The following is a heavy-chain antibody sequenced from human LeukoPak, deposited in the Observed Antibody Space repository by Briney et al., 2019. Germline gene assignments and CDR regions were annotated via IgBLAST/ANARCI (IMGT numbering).Heavy chain of an antibody. CDR1: GFTFSSYA. CDR2: ISFDGSNK. V-gene: IGHV3-30*07. CDR3: AKDGGQLLRQILRYFDRDAFEI. Sequence: PGGSLRLSCAASGFTFSSYAMHWVRQAPGKGLEWVAVISFDGSNKYYADSVKGRFTISRDNSKNALYLQMNSLRAEDTAVYYCAKDGGQLLRQILRYFDRDAFEIWGQGTMVTVSS. D-gene: IGHD3-9*01. J-gene: IGHJ3*02.